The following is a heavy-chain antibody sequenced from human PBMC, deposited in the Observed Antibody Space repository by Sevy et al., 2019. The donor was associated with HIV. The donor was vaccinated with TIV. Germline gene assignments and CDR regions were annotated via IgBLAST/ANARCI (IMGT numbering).Heavy chain of an antibody. Sequence: ASVKVSCKASGGTFSSYAISWVRQAPGQGLEWMGGIIPIFGTANYAQKVQGRVTITADESTRTAKTEMSSLRPEDTAVYYSERIAVDGHPDYYYGMDVWGQGTTVNVSS. J-gene: IGHJ6*02. CDR3: ERIAVDGHPDYYYGMDV. CDR1: GGTFSSYA. D-gene: IGHD6-19*01. CDR2: IIPIFGTA. V-gene: IGHV1-69*13.